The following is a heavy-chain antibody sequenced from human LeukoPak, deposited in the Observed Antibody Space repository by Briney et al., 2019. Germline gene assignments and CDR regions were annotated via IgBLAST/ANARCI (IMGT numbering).Heavy chain of an antibody. CDR2: TRNKANSYST. CDR3: ARSYYYGGSSYYIDY. J-gene: IGHJ4*02. Sequence: PGGSLRLSCAASGFTSSDHYMDWVRQAPGKGREWVGRTRNKANSYSTEYAASVKGRFIISRDASKNSLYLQMNTLKTEDTAVYYCARSYYYGGSSYYIDYWGQGTLVTVS. CDR1: GFTSSDHY. D-gene: IGHD3-22*01. V-gene: IGHV3-72*01.